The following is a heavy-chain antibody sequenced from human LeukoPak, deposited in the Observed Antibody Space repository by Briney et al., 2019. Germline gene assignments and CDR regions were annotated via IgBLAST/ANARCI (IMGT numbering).Heavy chain of an antibody. CDR3: ARGNLTIFGVVNPIDY. Sequence: SETLSLTCTVSGGSISSGGYYWSWIRQPPGKGMEWIGYIYHSGSTYYNPSLKSRVTISVDRSKNQFSLKLSSVTAADTAVYYCARGNLTIFGVVNPIDYWGQGTLVTVSS. V-gene: IGHV4-30-2*01. J-gene: IGHJ4*02. D-gene: IGHD3-3*01. CDR1: GGSISSGGYY. CDR2: IYHSGST.